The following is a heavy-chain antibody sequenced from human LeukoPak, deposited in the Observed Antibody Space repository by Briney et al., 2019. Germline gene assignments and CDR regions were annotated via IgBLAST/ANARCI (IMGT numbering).Heavy chain of an antibody. CDR3: ARSISSSPFPYYYYGMDV. CDR2: ISSSGSTI. V-gene: IGHV3-48*03. J-gene: IGHJ6*04. D-gene: IGHD6-13*01. CDR1: GFTFSSYE. Sequence: GGSLRLSCAASGFTFSSYEMNWVRQAPGKGLERVSYISSSGSTIYYADSVKGRFTISRDNAKNSLYLQMNSLRAEDTAVYYCARSISSSPFPYYYYGMDVGGKGTTVTVSS.